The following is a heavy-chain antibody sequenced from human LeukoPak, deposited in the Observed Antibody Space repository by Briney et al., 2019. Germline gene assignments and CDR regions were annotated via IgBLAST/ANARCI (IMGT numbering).Heavy chain of an antibody. CDR2: IYYSGST. Sequence: SETLSLTCTVSGGSISSSSYYWGWIRQPPGKGLEWIGSIYYSGSTYYNPSLKSRVTISVDTSKNQFSLKLSSVTAADTAVYYCASSVLWFGAPGWFDPWRQGTLVTVSS. CDR1: GGSISSSSYY. V-gene: IGHV4-39*01. D-gene: IGHD3-10*01. CDR3: ASSVLWFGAPGWFDP. J-gene: IGHJ5*02.